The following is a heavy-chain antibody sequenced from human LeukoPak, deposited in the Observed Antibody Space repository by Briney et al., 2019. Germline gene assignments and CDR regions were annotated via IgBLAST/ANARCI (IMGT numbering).Heavy chain of an antibody. D-gene: IGHD3-22*01. CDR1: GFTFSSYG. CDR3: ARVLSGSWDWFDP. Sequence: GGSLRLSCAASGFTFSSYGMHWVRQAPGKGLEWVAFIRYDGSNKYYADSVKGRFTISRDNSKNTVYLQMNSLRAEDTAVYYCARVLSGSWDWFDPWGQGTLVTVSS. V-gene: IGHV3-30*02. CDR2: IRYDGSNK. J-gene: IGHJ5*02.